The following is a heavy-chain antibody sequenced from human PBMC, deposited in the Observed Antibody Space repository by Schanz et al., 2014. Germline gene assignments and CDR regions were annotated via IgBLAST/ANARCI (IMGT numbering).Heavy chain of an antibody. CDR3: AREQIMAVAGLVEY. D-gene: IGHD6-13*01. CDR2: IDGKSTTV. V-gene: IGHV3-48*01. J-gene: IGHJ4*01. CDR1: GFSFSSYS. Sequence: EVELVESGGGLVQRGVSLRLSCSASGFSFSSYSMNWVRQAPGKGLEWLSYIDGKSTTVYYADSVKGRFTVSRDNARNSLYLHMKRLIGEATAVYYCAREQIMAVAGLVEYWGRGTLVIVSS.